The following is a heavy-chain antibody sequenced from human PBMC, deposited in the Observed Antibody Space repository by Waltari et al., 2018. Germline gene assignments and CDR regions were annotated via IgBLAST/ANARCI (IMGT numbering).Heavy chain of an antibody. J-gene: IGHJ5*02. CDR2: VGPKDGET. CDR1: GYTFTAYY. D-gene: IGHD2-15*01. CDR3: SRSGSDDWFDP. V-gene: IGHV1-69-2*01. Sequence: EVQLLQSGPEVNKPGATVKISCKSSGYTFTAYYIHRVKQTPGKGLEWMGRVGPKDGETIYAEKFQDRVTISADTSTDTVYMIMNGLRFDDTALYFCSRSGSDDWFDPWGRGTPVTVVS.